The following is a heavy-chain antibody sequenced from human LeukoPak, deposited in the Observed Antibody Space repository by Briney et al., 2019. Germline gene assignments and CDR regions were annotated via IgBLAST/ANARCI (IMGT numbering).Heavy chain of an antibody. Sequence: TGGSLRLSCAASGFTFSSYEMNWVRQAPGKGLEWVSSISSSSSYIYYADSVKGRFTISRDNAKNSLYLQMNSLRAEDTAVYYCARHSYSRDYFDYWGQGTLVTVSS. CDR3: ARHSYSRDYFDY. CDR2: ISSSSSYI. CDR1: GFTFSSYE. V-gene: IGHV3-21*01. J-gene: IGHJ4*02. D-gene: IGHD2-15*01.